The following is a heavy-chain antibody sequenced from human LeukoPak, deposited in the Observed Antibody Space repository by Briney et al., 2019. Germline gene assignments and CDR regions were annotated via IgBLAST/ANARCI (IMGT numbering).Heavy chain of an antibody. CDR2: INHSGST. J-gene: IGHJ3*02. CDR1: GGSFSGYY. D-gene: IGHD2-2*01. V-gene: IGHV4-34*01. Sequence: SETLSLTCAVYGGSFSGYYWSWIRQPPGKGLEWIGEINHSGSTNYNPSLKSRVTISVDTSKNQFSLKLSSVTAADTAVYYCARFPHRYCSSTSCSSTTKNAFDIWGQGTMVTVSS. CDR3: ARFPHRYCSSTSCSSTTKNAFDI.